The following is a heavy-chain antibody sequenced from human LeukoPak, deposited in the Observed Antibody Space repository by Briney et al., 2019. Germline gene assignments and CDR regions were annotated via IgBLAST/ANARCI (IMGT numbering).Heavy chain of an antibody. D-gene: IGHD3-10*01. V-gene: IGHV3-11*06. Sequence: GGSLRLSCAASGFTFSDYYMSWIRQAPGKGLEWVSYISSSSSYTNYADSVKGRFTISRDNAKNSLYLQMNSLRAEDTAVYYCARPLGTGAFGELSWGQGTLVTVPS. CDR1: GFTFSDYY. J-gene: IGHJ5*02. CDR2: ISSSSSYT. CDR3: ARPLGTGAFGELS.